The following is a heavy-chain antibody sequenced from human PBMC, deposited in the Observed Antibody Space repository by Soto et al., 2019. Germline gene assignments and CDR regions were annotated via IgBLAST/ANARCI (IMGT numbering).Heavy chain of an antibody. V-gene: IGHV4-4*02. D-gene: IGHD3-3*01. CDR3: ARGVYDFWSGPKWLDY. CDR2: IYHSGST. Sequence: SETLSLTCAVSGGSISSSNWWSWVRQPPGKGLEWIGEIYHSGSTNYNPSLKSRVTISVDKSKNQFSLKLSSVTAADTAVYYCARGVYDFWSGPKWLDYWGQGTLVTVSS. J-gene: IGHJ4*02. CDR1: GGSISSSNW.